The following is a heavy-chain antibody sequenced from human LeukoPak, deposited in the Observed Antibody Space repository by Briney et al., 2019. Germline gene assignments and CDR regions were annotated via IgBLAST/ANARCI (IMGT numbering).Heavy chain of an antibody. CDR2: IRYDGSDK. D-gene: IGHD4-11*01. V-gene: IGHV3-30*02. Sequence: PGGSLRLSCAASGFTFSSYGMHWVRQAPGKGPEWVAFIRYDGSDKYYADSVKGRFTISRDNSKNTLYLQMNSLRAEDTAVYYCAKDPGTVMGFDYWGQGTLVTVSS. CDR3: AKDPGTVMGFDY. CDR1: GFTFSSYG. J-gene: IGHJ4*02.